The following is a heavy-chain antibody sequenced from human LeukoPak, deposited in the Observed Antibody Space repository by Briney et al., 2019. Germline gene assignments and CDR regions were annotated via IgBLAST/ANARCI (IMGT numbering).Heavy chain of an antibody. CDR3: ARELAGDYPYYFDY. CDR2: ISYDGSNK. Sequence: GRSLRLSCAASGFTFSSYAMRWVRQAPGKGLEWVAVISYDGSNKYYADSVKGRFTISRDNSKNTLYLQMNSLRAEDTAVYYCARELAGDYPYYFDYWGQGTLVTVSS. CDR1: GFTFSSYA. D-gene: IGHD4-17*01. J-gene: IGHJ4*02. V-gene: IGHV3-30*04.